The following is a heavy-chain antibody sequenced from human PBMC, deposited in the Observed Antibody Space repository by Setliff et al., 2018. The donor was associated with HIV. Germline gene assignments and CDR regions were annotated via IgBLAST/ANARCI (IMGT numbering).Heavy chain of an antibody. CDR3: ARGRFCTTTSCLFDQ. CDR2: INSDGSVT. Sequence: GALRLSCAASEVTFSLYWMHWVRQAPGKGLVSVSRINSDGSVTSYADFVKGRFTISRDNAESTLYLQMNSLRAEDTAVYYCARGRFCTTTSCLFDQWGQGTLVTVSS. D-gene: IGHD2-2*01. V-gene: IGHV3-74*01. J-gene: IGHJ4*02. CDR1: EVTFSLYW.